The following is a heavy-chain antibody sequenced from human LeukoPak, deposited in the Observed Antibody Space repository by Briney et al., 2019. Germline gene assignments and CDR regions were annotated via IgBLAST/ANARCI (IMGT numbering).Heavy chain of an antibody. CDR3: AKGRVRRLGIQPGTDIDY. D-gene: IGHD5-18*01. Sequence: ASVKVSCKASGGTFSSYAISWVRQAPGQGLECMGGIIPIFGTANYAQKFQGRVTITADKSTSTAYMELSSLRSEDTAVYYCAKGRVRRLGIQPGTDIDYWGQGTLVTVSS. CDR2: IIPIFGTA. CDR1: GGTFSSYA. V-gene: IGHV1-69*06. J-gene: IGHJ4*02.